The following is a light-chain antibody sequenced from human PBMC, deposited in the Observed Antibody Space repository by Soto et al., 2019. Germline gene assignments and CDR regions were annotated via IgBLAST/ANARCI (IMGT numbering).Light chain of an antibody. V-gene: IGKV3-11*01. J-gene: IGKJ1*01. Sequence: EIVLTQSPATLSLSPGERATLSCRASQSVGSYLAWFQQTPGQAPRLLIYDTSNRATGIPARFSGSGSGTDFTLTISRLEPEDFAVYYCQRHTSSPWTFGQGTKVDIK. CDR1: QSVGSY. CDR2: DTS. CDR3: QRHTSSPWT.